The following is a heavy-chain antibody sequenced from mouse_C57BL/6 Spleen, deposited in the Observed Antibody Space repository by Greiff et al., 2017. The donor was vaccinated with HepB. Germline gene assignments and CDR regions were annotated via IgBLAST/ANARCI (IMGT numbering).Heavy chain of an antibody. CDR3: ARTTVVRYYYAMDY. CDR2: IWTGGGT. Sequence: VQLQESGPGLVAPSQSLSITCTVSGFSLTSYAISWVRQPPGKGLEWLGVIWTGGGTNYNSALKSRLSISKDNSKSQVFLKMNSLQTDDTARYYCARTTVVRYYYAMDYWGQGTSVTVSS. J-gene: IGHJ4*01. V-gene: IGHV2-9-1*01. D-gene: IGHD1-1*01. CDR1: GFSLTSYA.